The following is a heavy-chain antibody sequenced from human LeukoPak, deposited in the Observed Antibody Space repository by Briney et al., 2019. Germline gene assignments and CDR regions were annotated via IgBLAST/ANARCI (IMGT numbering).Heavy chain of an antibody. CDR1: GGSISSNNYY. CDR2: IYYSGST. J-gene: IGHJ4*02. D-gene: IGHD2-21*01. CDR3: ASFLWVISFDY. Sequence: PSETLSLTCTVSGGSISSNNYYWGWIRQPPGKGLEWIGSIYYSGSTYYNPSLKSRVTISVDTSKNQFSLKLSSVTAADTAVYYCASFLWVISFDYWGQGTLVTVSS. V-gene: IGHV4-39*01.